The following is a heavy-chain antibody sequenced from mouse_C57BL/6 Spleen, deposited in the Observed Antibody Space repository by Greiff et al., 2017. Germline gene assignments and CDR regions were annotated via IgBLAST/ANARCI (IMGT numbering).Heavy chain of an antibody. CDR1: GFTFSDYG. CDR2: ISSGSSTI. Sequence: DVKLVESGGGLVKPGGSLKLSCAASGFTFSDYGMHWVRQAPEKGLEWVAYISSGSSTIYYADTVKGRFTISRDNAKNTLFLQMTSLRSEDTAMYYCARGGPYGNYDYWGQGTTLTVSS. J-gene: IGHJ2*01. V-gene: IGHV5-17*01. CDR3: ARGGPYGNYDY. D-gene: IGHD2-1*01.